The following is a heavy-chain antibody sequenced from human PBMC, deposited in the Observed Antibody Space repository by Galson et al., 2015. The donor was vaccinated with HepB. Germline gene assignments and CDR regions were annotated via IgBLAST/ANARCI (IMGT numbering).Heavy chain of an antibody. D-gene: IGHD2-15*01. Sequence: SLRLSCAASGFTFSSYSMNWVRQAPGKGLEWVSYISSSSSTIYYADSVKGRFTISRDNAKNSLYLQMNSLRAEDTAVYYCARRIDYMDVWGKGTTVTVSS. CDR2: ISSSSSTI. CDR3: ARRIDYMDV. CDR1: GFTFSSYS. V-gene: IGHV3-48*01. J-gene: IGHJ6*03.